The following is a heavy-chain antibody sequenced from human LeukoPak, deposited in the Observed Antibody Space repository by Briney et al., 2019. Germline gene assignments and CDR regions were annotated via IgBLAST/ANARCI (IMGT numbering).Heavy chain of an antibody. CDR2: INPNSGGT. CDR3: ARSNPDYYYGMDV. V-gene: IGHV1-2*06. D-gene: IGHD1-14*01. J-gene: IGHJ6*02. Sequence: ASVKVSCKASGYTFTGYYMHWVRQAPGQGLEWMGRINPNSGGTNYAQKFQGRVTMTRDASISTAYMELSRLRSDDTAVYYCARSNPDYYYGMDVWGQGTTVTVSS. CDR1: GYTFTGYY.